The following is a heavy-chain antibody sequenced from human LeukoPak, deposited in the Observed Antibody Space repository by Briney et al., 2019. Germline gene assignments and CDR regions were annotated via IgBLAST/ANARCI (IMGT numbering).Heavy chain of an antibody. Sequence: ASVKVSCKTSGFTFTGYYIHWVRQAPGQGLEWMGWINPNSGGTNYAQNFQGRVTMTRDTSITTGYMELSRLRSEDTAVYYCARDLGYSYGYFSEGWGQGTLVTVSS. J-gene: IGHJ4*02. D-gene: IGHD5-18*01. CDR3: ARDLGYSYGYFSEG. V-gene: IGHV1-2*02. CDR1: GFTFTGYY. CDR2: INPNSGGT.